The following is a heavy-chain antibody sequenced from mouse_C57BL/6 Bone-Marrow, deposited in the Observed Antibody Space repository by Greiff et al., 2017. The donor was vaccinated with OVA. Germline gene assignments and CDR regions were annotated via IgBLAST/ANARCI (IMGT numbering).Heavy chain of an antibody. CDR1: GYTFTDYY. CDR3: ARSERLRDYFDY. V-gene: IGHV1-76*01. J-gene: IGHJ2*01. CDR2: IYPGSGNI. D-gene: IGHD2-2*01. Sequence: QVHVKQSGAELVRPGASVKLSCKASGYTFTDYYISWVKQRPGQGLEWIARIYPGSGNIYYNEKFKGKAILTAEKSSSTAYMQLSSLTSDDSAVYFCARSERLRDYFDYWGQGTTLTVSS.